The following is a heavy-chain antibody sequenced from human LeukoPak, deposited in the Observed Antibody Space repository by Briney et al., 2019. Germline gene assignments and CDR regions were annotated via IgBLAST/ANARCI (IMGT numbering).Heavy chain of an antibody. CDR1: GYTFTGFY. CDR2: INPNSGGT. CDR3: ARTTTRRAFDV. V-gene: IGHV1-2*02. D-gene: IGHD1-26*01. Sequence: ASVKVSCKASGYTFTGFYLHWVRQAPGQGLEWMGWINPNSGGTHYAQKFQYRVTMTRDTSISTAYMELSRLRSDDTAAYYCARTTTRRAFDVWGQGTMVTVSS. J-gene: IGHJ3*01.